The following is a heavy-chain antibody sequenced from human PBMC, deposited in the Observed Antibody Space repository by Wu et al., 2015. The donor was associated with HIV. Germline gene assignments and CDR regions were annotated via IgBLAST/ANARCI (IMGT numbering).Heavy chain of an antibody. CDR3: ARDRSIRFLEWRRGYYFDY. V-gene: IGHV1-2*02. CDR1: GYTFTGYY. D-gene: IGHD3-3*01. Sequence: QVQLVQSGAEVKKPGASVKVSCKASGYTFTGYYMHWVRQAPGQGLEWMGWINPNSGGTNYAQKFQGRVTMTRDTSISTAYMELSRLRSDDTAVYYCARDRSIRFLEWRRGYYFDYWGQGTLVTVSS. J-gene: IGHJ4*02. CDR2: INPNSGGT.